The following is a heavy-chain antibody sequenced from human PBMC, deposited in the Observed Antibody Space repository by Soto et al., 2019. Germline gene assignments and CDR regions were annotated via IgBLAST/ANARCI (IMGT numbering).Heavy chain of an antibody. CDR2: IIPIFGTA. CDR1: GGTFSSYA. CDR3: ARSPADYDSSGYPRLWY. J-gene: IGHJ4*02. V-gene: IGHV1-69*06. D-gene: IGHD3-22*01. Sequence: ASVKVSCKASGGTFSSYAISWVRQAPGQGLEWMGGIIPIFGTANYAQKFQGRVTITADKSTSTAYMELSSLRSEDTAVYYCARSPADYDSSGYPRLWYWGQGTLVTVSS.